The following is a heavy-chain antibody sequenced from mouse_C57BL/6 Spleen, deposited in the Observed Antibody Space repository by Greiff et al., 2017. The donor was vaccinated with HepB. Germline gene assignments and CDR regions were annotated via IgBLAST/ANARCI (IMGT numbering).Heavy chain of an antibody. CDR2: INPYNGGT. J-gene: IGHJ4*01. CDR3: ARGGYGLEAMDY. CDR1: GYTFTDYY. D-gene: IGHD1-1*02. V-gene: IGHV1-19*01. Sequence: EVQLQQSGPVLVKPGASVKMSCKASGYTFTDYYMNWVKQSHGKSLEWIGVINPYNGGTSYNQKFKGKATLTVDKSSSTAYMELNSLTSEDSAVYYCARGGYGLEAMDYWGQGTSVTVSS.